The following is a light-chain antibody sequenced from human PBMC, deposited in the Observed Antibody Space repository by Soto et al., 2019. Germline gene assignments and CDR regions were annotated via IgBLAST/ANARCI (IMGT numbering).Light chain of an antibody. V-gene: IGLV2-14*03. CDR1: SGDVGAFDS. Sequence: HSVLTQPASVSGSPGQSIIISCTGTSGDVGAFDSVSWYQHYPGKAPKLIIYDVSSRSSGVSSRFSGSKSDNTASLTISGLQTDDEADYYCQSYTTRRTYVFGTGTKLTVL. J-gene: IGLJ1*01. CDR3: QSYTTRRTYV. CDR2: DVS.